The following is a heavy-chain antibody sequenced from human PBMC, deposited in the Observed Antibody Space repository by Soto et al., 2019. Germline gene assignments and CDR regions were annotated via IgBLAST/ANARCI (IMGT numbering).Heavy chain of an antibody. CDR1: GYTFTSYY. D-gene: IGHD1-7*01. CDR3: ARGDNWNYDYYYYGMDV. J-gene: IGHJ6*02. V-gene: IGHV1-46*01. CDR2: INPSGGST. Sequence: ASVKVSCKASGYTFTSYYMHWVRRAPGQGLEWMGIINPSGGSTSYAQKFQGRVTMTRDTSTSTVYMELSSLRSEDTAVYYCARGDNWNYDYYYYGMDVWGQGTTVTVSS.